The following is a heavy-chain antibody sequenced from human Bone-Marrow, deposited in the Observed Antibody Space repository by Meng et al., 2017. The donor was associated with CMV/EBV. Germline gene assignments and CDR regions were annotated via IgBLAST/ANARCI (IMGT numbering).Heavy chain of an antibody. CDR1: GFTFNRYS. V-gene: IGHV3-30-3*01. Sequence: GESLKISCVVSGFTFNRYSLHWVRQAPGKGLEWLAVISYDGSKTYYTDSVKGRFTVSRDNSKNTMYLQMNSLKPEDTAVYFCVSGSSADYYFDYWGQGTLVTVYS. J-gene: IGHJ4*02. CDR3: VSGSSADYYFDY. D-gene: IGHD3-10*01. CDR2: ISYDGSKT.